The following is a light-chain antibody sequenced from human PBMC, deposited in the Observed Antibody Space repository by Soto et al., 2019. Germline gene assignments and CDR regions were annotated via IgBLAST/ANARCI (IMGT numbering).Light chain of an antibody. CDR3: QQYGISQLT. CDR1: QSVSSSY. V-gene: IGKV3-20*01. Sequence: EIVLTQSPGTLSLSPGERATLSCRASQSVSSSYLAWYQQKPGQAPRLLICGASSRATGIPDRFRGRGCGTDSALTISRLEREDFAVYYCQQYGISQLTFGGGTKVDI. CDR2: GAS. J-gene: IGKJ4*01.